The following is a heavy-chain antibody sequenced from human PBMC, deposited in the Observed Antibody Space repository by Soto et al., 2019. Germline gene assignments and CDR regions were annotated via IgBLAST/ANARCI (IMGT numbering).Heavy chain of an antibody. CDR1: GGTFSTFA. V-gene: IGHV1-69*05. CDR3: ARAAQPRGMDV. J-gene: IGHJ6*02. CDR2: IISIFGTT. Sequence: GAAVKVSCKASGGTFSTFAISWVRQAPGQGLEWMGGIISIFGTTEYAQKFQGRLILTRDTSLGTAYMELSSLTSEDSAVYYCARAAQPRGMDVWGQGTTVTVSS.